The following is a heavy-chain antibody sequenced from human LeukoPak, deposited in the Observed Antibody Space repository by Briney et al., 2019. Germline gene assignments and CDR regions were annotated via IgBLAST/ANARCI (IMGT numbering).Heavy chain of an antibody. Sequence: PSETLSLTCGVSGGSVTTTNWWTWVRQPPGKGLEWIGEINHSGSTNYNPSLKSRVTISVDTPKDQFSLKLSSVTAADTAVYYCARVSRYCSSTSCPRTYYYYGMDVWGQGTTVTVSS. J-gene: IGHJ6*02. CDR2: INHSGST. CDR3: ARVSRYCSSTSCPRTYYYYGMDV. CDR1: GGSVTTTNW. D-gene: IGHD2-2*01. V-gene: IGHV4-4*02.